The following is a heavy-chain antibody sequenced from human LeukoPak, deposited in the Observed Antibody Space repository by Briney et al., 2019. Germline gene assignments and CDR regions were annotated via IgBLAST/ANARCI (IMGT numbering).Heavy chain of an antibody. D-gene: IGHD3-10*01. CDR2: IYYSGST. Sequence: SETLSLTCTVSGGSISSGGYYWSWIRQHPGKGLEWIGYIYYSGSTYYNPSLKSRVTISVDTSKNQSSLKLSSVTAADTAVYYCARDATYYYGSGPVGGAFDIWGQGTMVTVSS. CDR3: ARDATYYYGSGPVGGAFDI. CDR1: GGSISSGGYY. V-gene: IGHV4-31*03. J-gene: IGHJ3*02.